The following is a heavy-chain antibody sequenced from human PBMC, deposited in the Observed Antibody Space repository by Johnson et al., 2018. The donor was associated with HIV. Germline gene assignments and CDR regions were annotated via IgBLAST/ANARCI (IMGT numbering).Heavy chain of an antibody. J-gene: IGHJ3*02. CDR1: GFTFSSYA. D-gene: IGHD1-1*01. CDR2: ISYDGSNQ. CDR3: ARAGQRPEDAFDI. V-gene: IGHV3-30*14. Sequence: VQLVESGGGVVQPGRSLRLSCAASGFTFSSYAMHWVRQAPGKGLEWVAVISYDGSNQYYADSVKGRFSISREDAKNSLYLQMNSLRAEDTAVYYCARAGQRPEDAFDIWGQGTMVTVSS.